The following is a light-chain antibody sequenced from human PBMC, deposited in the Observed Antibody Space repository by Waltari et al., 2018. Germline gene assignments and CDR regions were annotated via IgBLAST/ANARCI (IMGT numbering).Light chain of an antibody. J-gene: IGKJ4*01. Sequence: AIRITQSPSSLSASTGGRVTTTSRASPGISNNLAWYQQQPGKAPKLLIYAASTLQSGVPSRFSGSGSGTDFTLTISCLQSEDFATYYCQQYYSYPLTFGGGTKVEIK. CDR3: QQYYSYPLT. V-gene: IGKV1-8*01. CDR1: PGISNN. CDR2: AAS.